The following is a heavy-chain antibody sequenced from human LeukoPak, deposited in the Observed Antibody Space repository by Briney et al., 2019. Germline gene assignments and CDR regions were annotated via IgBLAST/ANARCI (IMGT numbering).Heavy chain of an antibody. V-gene: IGHV2-70*11. D-gene: IGHD2-8*02. CDR2: IDWDDDK. J-gene: IGHJ4*02. Sequence: SGPALVKPTQTLTLTCTFSGFSLSTSGMCVSWIRQPPGKALEWLARIDWDDDKYYSTSLKTRLTISKDTSKNQVVLTMTNMDPVDTATYYCARIPLGTATSDYWGPGTLVTVSS. CDR3: ARIPLGTATSDY. CDR1: GFSLSTSGMC.